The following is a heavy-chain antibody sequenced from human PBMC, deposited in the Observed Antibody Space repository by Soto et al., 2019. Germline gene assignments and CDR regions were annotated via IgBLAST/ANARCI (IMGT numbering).Heavy chain of an antibody. J-gene: IGHJ4*02. D-gene: IGHD3-22*01. Sequence: SETLSLTCTVSGGSISSSSYYWGWIRQPPGKGLEWIGSIYSSGSTYYNPSLKSRVTISVDRSKNQFSLKLSSVTAADTAVYYCARGGVDYYDSSGYYFSPYYFDYWGQGTLVTVSS. CDR3: ARGGVDYYDSSGYYFSPYYFDY. CDR1: GGSISSSSYY. CDR2: IYSSGST. V-gene: IGHV4-39*07.